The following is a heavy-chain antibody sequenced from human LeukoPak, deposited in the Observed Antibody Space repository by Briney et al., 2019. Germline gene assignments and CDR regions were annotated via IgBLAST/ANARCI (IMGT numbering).Heavy chain of an antibody. J-gene: IGHJ3*02. CDR2: INSDGSSA. D-gene: IGHD6-25*01. Sequence: GGSLRLSCAASGFTFSDYWIHWVRQAPGKGLVWVSHINSDGSSATYADSVKGRFTISRDNAQNSLHLQMNSLRAEDTAVYYCASNVTTTPITAGGAFNIWGQGTMVTVSS. CDR1: GFTFSDYW. V-gene: IGHV3-74*01. CDR3: ASNVTTTPITAGGAFNI.